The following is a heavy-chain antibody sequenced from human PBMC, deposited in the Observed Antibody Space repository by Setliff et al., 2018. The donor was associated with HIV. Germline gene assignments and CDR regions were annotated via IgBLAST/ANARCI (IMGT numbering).Heavy chain of an antibody. J-gene: IGHJ4*02. CDR3: ATLKMATIYRDFDY. CDR2: LYYGGST. D-gene: IGHD5-12*01. V-gene: IGHV4-39*02. CDR1: GDSISTSNSY. Sequence: PSETLSLTCTVSGDSISTSNSYWGWVRQPPGKGLEWIGSLYYGGSTYYNPSLKSRVTISVDTSKNHFSLKLSSVTAADTAVYYCATLKMATIYRDFDYWGQGTLVTVSS.